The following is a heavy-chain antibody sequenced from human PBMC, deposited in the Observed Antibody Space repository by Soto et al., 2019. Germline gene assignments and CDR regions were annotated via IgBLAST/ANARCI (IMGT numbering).Heavy chain of an antibody. J-gene: IGHJ6*02. V-gene: IGHV1-69*13. Sequence: SVKVSCKASGGTFSSHAISWVRQAPGQGLEWMGGIIPFFKATNYAQKFQGRVTITADDSTSTAYMDLYSLRSEDTAVYYCPRYVPLNYYDGSCCYYAMDVWGQGTSVTVSS. CDR1: GGTFSSHA. D-gene: IGHD3-16*01. CDR2: IIPFFKAT. CDR3: PRYVPLNYYDGSCCYYAMDV.